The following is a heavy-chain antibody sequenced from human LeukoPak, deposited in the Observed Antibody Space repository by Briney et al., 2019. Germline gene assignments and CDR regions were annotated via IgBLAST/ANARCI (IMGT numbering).Heavy chain of an antibody. CDR1: GDTFTSYG. CDR3: ARDFYYYDSSGYFDY. J-gene: IGHJ4*02. Sequence: ASVKVSCKASGDTFTSYGISWVRQDLGQGLEWMGWISAYNGNTNYAQKLQGRVTMTTDTSTSTAYMELRSLRSDDTAVYYCARDFYYYDSSGYFDYWGQGTLVTVSS. V-gene: IGHV1-18*01. D-gene: IGHD3-22*01. CDR2: ISAYNGNT.